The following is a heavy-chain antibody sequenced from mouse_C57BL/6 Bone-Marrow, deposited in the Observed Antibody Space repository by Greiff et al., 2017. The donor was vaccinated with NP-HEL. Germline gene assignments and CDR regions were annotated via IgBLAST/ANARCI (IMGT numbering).Heavy chain of an antibody. J-gene: IGHJ1*03. Sequence: VQLQQSGPVLVKPGASVKMSCKASGYTFTDYYMNWVKQSHGKSLEWIGVINPYNGGTSYNQKFKGKATLTVDKSSSTAYMELNSLTSEDSAVYNCARDIYDGYYWYFDVWGTGTTVTVSS. CDR1: GYTFTDYY. D-gene: IGHD2-3*01. V-gene: IGHV1-19*01. CDR3: ARDIYDGYYWYFDV. CDR2: INPYNGGT.